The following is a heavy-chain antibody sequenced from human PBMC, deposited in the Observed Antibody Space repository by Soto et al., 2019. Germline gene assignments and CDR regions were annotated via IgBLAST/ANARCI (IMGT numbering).Heavy chain of an antibody. V-gene: IGHV1-69*02. Sequence: QVQLVQSGAEVKKPGSSVKVSCKDSGGTFSTYSMFWVRQAPGQGLEWMGRIIPMLGIRNYAQRFQDRVPIPAXXTTATAHMELSSLRSDDTALYYCTIGSWSGEVFDIWAQGTMVTVSS. CDR1: GGTFSTYS. J-gene: IGHJ3*02. CDR2: IIPMLGIR. CDR3: TIGSWSGEVFDI. D-gene: IGHD2-21*01.